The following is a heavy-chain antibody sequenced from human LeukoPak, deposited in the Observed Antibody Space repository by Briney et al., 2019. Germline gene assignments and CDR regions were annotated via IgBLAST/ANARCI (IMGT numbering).Heavy chain of an antibody. CDR2: ISGSGGST. D-gene: IGHD4-17*01. Sequence: GGSLRLSCAASGFTFSSYAMSWVRQAPGKGLEWVSAISGSGGSTYYADSVKGRFTISRDNSKNTLYLQMNSPRAEDTAVYYCAKQGSTKTTVTTGGGWFDPWGQGTLVTVSS. CDR1: GFTFSSYA. CDR3: AKQGSTKTTVTTGGGWFDP. V-gene: IGHV3-23*01. J-gene: IGHJ5*02.